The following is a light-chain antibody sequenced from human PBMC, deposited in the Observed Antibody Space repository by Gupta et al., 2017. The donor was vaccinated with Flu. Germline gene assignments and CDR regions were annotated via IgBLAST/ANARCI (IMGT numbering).Light chain of an antibody. CDR2: RHT. CDR1: SSNVGSNL. J-gene: IGLJ2*01. Sequence: QSMLTQPPSASGAPGQTVNISCSGSSSNVGSNLVYWYQQLPGLAPKLLLFRHTQRASRVPDRFSGYKSGTSASLAISGLRPEDEGRYYCAAWDDSLNGFQVFGGGTQLTVL. V-gene: IGLV1-47*01. CDR3: AAWDDSLNGFQV.